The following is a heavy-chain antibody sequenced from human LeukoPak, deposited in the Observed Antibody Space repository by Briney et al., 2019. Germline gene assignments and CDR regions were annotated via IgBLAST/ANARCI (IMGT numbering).Heavy chain of an antibody. D-gene: IGHD3-16*01. CDR3: ARGVLGGAIDY. CDR1: GFTFTNDG. J-gene: IGHJ4*02. V-gene: IGHV3-48*02. Sequence: GGSLRLSCAASGFTFTNDGINWVRQAPWKGLEWVSYISSSGTSQDYADSVKGRFTSSRDNAKNTLSLQMNSLRDEDTAVYYCARGVLGGAIDYWGQGTLVTVSS. CDR2: ISSSGTSQ.